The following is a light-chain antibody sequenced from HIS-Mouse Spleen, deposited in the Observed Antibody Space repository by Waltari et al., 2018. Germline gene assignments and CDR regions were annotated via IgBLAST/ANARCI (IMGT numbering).Light chain of an antibody. J-gene: IGLJ3*02. CDR3: AAWDDSLSGPV. V-gene: IGLV1-47*01. CDR2: RNN. CDR1: SSNIGSNY. Sequence: QSVLTQPPSASGTPGQRVTIPCSGSSSNIGSNYVYWYQQPPGTAPKLLIYRNNQRPSGVPDRLSGSKSGTSASLAISGLRSEDEADYYCAAWDDSLSGPVFGGGTKLTVL.